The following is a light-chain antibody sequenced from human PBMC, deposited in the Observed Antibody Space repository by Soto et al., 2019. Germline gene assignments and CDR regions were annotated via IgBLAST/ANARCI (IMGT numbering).Light chain of an antibody. J-gene: IGKJ1*01. CDR1: QSVRNN. Sequence: EIVMTQSPATLSVSPGERATLSCRASQSVRNNLAWYQQRPGQAPRLLIYDASTRATGVPASFSGSGSGTGFTLTISSLQSEDFALYYCQQYNNWPRTFGQGTKVDIK. CDR2: DAS. CDR3: QQYNNWPRT. V-gene: IGKV3-15*01.